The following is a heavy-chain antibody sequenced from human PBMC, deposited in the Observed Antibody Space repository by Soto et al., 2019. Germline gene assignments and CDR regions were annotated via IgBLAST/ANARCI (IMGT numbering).Heavy chain of an antibody. J-gene: IGHJ4*02. CDR2: ISGSGGST. Sequence: GGSLRLSCAASGFTFSSYAMSWVRQAPGKGLEWVSAISGSGGSTYYADSVKGRFTISRDNSKNTLYLQMNSLRAEDTAVYYCAKDLFPHYYDSSGYYSFDYWGQGTLVTVSS. V-gene: IGHV3-23*01. CDR1: GFTFSSYA. D-gene: IGHD3-22*01. CDR3: AKDLFPHYYDSSGYYSFDY.